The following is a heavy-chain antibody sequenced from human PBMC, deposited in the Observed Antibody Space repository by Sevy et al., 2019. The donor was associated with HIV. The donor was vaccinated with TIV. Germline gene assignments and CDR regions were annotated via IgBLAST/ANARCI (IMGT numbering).Heavy chain of an antibody. CDR1: GFTFSPST. J-gene: IGHJ4*02. Sequence: GGSLRLSCAASGFTFSPSTMNWVRQAPGKGLEWVSIMTSSGSYILYADSVKGRFTISRDNAKNSVFLQMNSLRVEDTSVYYCVKDGWNYWGQGTLVTVSS. D-gene: IGHD2-15*01. CDR3: VKDGWNY. CDR2: MTSSGSYI. V-gene: IGHV3-21*01.